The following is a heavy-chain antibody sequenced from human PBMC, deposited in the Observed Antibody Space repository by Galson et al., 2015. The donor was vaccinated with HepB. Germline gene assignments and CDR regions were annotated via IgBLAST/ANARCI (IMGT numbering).Heavy chain of an antibody. J-gene: IGHJ6*02. D-gene: IGHD3-10*01. Sequence: PALVKPTQTLTLTCTFSGFSLSTSGMCVSWIRQPPGKALEWLALIDWDDDKYYSTSLKTRLTISKDTSKNQVVLTMTNMDPVDTATYYCARTKVDGSGSYYIIDYYYYGMDAWGQGTTVTVSS. V-gene: IGHV2-70*01. CDR1: GFSLSTSGMC. CDR3: ARTKVDGSGSYYIIDYYYYGMDA. CDR2: IDWDDDK.